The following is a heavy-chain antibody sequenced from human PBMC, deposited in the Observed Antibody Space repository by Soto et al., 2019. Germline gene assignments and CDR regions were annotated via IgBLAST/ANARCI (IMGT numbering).Heavy chain of an antibody. Sequence: QIILKESGPTLVKPTQTLTLTCTFSGFSLSTSGVGVGWIRQPPGKALEWLALIYWDDDKRYSPSMKSRLTTTKYASKYQVVLTMTNMDPVDTATYYCAHKRSDGMDVWGQGTTVTVSS. V-gene: IGHV2-5*02. CDR1: GFSLSTSGVG. D-gene: IGHD6-25*01. CDR2: IYWDDDK. J-gene: IGHJ6*02. CDR3: AHKRSDGMDV.